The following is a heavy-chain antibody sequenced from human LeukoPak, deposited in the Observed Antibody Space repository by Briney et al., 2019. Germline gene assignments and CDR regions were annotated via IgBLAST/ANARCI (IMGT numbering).Heavy chain of an antibody. CDR1: GGSFSGYY. V-gene: IGHV4-34*01. D-gene: IGHD3-3*01. J-gene: IGHJ6*03. CDR2: INHSGST. CDR3: ARRYDFWSGYYRYYYMDV. Sequence: NPSETLSLTCAVYGGSFSGYYWSWIRQPPGKGLEWIGEINHSGSTNYNPSLKSRVTISVDTSKNQFSLKLSSVTAADTAVYYCARRYDFWSGYYRYYYMDVWGKGTTVTVSS.